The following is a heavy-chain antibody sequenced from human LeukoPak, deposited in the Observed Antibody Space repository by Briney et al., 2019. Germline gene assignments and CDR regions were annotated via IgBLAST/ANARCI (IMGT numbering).Heavy chain of an antibody. J-gene: IGHJ4*02. D-gene: IGHD6-13*01. V-gene: IGHV3-30*18. CDR2: ISYDGSNK. CDR3: AKDRGSIAAGGSDY. Sequence: PGGSLRLSCAASGFTFSSYGMHWVRQAPGKGLEWVAVISYDGSNKYYADSVKGRFTISRDNSKNTLYLQMNSLRAKDTAVYYCAKDRGSIAAGGSDYWGQGTLVTVSS. CDR1: GFTFSSYG.